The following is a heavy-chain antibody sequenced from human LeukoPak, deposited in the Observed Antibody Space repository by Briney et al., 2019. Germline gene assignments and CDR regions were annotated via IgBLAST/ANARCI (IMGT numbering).Heavy chain of an antibody. Sequence: GGSLRLSCAVSGFTVSSNYMSWVRQAPGKELEWVSVIYSDGSTYYADSAKGRFTISRDYSKNTLFLQMNSLRAEDTAIYYCARADGTGGPYDYWGQGTLGTVSS. CDR2: IYSDGST. CDR1: GFTVSSNY. D-gene: IGHD3/OR15-3a*01. CDR3: ARADGTGGPYDY. V-gene: IGHV3-53*01. J-gene: IGHJ4*02.